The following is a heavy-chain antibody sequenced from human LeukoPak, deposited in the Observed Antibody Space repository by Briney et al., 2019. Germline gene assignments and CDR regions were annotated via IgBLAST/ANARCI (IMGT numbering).Heavy chain of an antibody. CDR1: GGSVSSSSHY. V-gene: IGHV4-39*01. CDR3: ARRSSDSSDWYFIDY. D-gene: IGHD6-19*01. CDR2: IYYSGTT. J-gene: IGHJ4*02. Sequence: SETLSLTCTVSGGSVSSSSHYWAWIRQPPGKGLECIGSIYYSGTTHYNPSLKSRVTISVDTSKNQFSLKLSSVTAADTAVYYCARRSSDSSDWYFIDYWGQGTLVTVSS.